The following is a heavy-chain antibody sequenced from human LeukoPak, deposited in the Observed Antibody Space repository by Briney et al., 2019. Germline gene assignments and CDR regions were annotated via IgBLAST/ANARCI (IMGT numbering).Heavy chain of an antibody. Sequence: GESLKISCKGSGYSFTNYWIGWVRQMPGKGLEWMGIIYPGDSDTRYSPSFQGQVTISADKSIRTAHLQWSSLKALDTAMYYCATSMPSMADFWGQGTLVTVSS. CDR2: IYPGDSDT. CDR1: GYSFTNYW. J-gene: IGHJ4*02. V-gene: IGHV5-51*01. CDR3: ATSMPSMADF. D-gene: IGHD2/OR15-2a*01.